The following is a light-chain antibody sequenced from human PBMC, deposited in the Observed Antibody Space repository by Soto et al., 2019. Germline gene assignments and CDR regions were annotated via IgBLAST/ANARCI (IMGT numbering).Light chain of an antibody. Sequence: EIVLTQSPGTLSLSPGEGDTLSCRASQSVSSNSLAWYQQKPGQAPRLLIYGASTRATGIPDRFSGSGSGTDFTLTINRLEPEDFAVYYCQQYGCSPLTFGGGTKVEIK. V-gene: IGKV3-20*01. CDR2: GAS. CDR3: QQYGCSPLT. CDR1: QSVSSNS. J-gene: IGKJ4*01.